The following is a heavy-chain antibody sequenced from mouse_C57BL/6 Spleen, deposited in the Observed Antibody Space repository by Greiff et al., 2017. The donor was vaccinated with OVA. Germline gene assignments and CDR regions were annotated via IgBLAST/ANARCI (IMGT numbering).Heavy chain of an antibody. V-gene: IGHV1-82*01. CDR1: GYAFSSSW. Sequence: QVQLQQSGPELVKPGASVKISCKASGYAFSSSWMHWVKQRPGQGLEWIGRIYPGDGDTNYNGKFKGKATLTADKSSSTAYMQLSSLTSEDSAVYFCAREGSGNYGYFDVWGKGTTVTVSS. D-gene: IGHD2-1*01. J-gene: IGHJ1*03. CDR2: IYPGDGDT. CDR3: AREGSGNYGYFDV.